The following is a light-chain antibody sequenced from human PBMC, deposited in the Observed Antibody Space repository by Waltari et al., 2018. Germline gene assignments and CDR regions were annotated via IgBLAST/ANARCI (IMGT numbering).Light chain of an antibody. V-gene: IGKV3-20*01. Sequence: EIVLTQSPGTLSLSPGERATLSCRASQSVSSNYLAWYQQKPGQAPRLLIYGISSRDTGIPDRFSGSGSGTDFTLTISRLDPEDFAVYYCQQYGSSPYTFGRGTKLEIK. CDR3: QQYGSSPYT. J-gene: IGKJ2*01. CDR2: GIS. CDR1: QSVSSNY.